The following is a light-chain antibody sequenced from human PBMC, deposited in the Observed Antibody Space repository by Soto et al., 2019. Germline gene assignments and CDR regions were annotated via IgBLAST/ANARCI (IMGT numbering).Light chain of an antibody. V-gene: IGLV2-23*01. J-gene: IGLJ3*02. CDR3: CSLTNGATWV. Sequence: QYVLTQPASVSGSPGQSITISCTGTNSDVGSHNFVSWYQQYPGKAPTLLIYEASKRPSGLSNRFSGSKSGNTASLTISGLQAEDEDDYYCCSLTNGATWVFGGGTKLTVL. CDR1: NSDVGSHNF. CDR2: EAS.